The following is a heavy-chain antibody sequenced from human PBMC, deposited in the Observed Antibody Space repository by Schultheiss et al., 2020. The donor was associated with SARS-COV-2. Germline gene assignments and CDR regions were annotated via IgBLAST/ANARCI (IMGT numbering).Heavy chain of an antibody. CDR1: GFTFSNAW. V-gene: IGHV3-15*07. Sequence: GGSLRLSCAASGFTFSNAWMNWVRQAPGKGLEWVGRIKSKTDGGTTDYAAPVKGRFTISRDDSKNTLYLQMNSLRAEDTAVYYCARGAGFRGVLDYWGQGTLVTVSS. CDR2: IKSKTDGGTT. CDR3: ARGAGFRGVLDY. D-gene: IGHD3-10*01. J-gene: IGHJ4*02.